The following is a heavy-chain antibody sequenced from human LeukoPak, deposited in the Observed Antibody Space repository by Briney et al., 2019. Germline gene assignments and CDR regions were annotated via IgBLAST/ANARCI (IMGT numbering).Heavy chain of an antibody. V-gene: IGHV3-74*01. CDR3: ARDLTGPYDH. CDR2: INVEGNYI. J-gene: IGHJ4*02. D-gene: IGHD3-22*01. CDR1: GFSVTTYW. Sequence: GGSLRLSCAASGFSVTTYWMHWVRQTPGKGPVWVARINVEGNYIDYAESVKGRFTISRDSAKNTLFLQMNSLRVEDTAVYSCARDLTGPYDHWGQGTLVTVSS.